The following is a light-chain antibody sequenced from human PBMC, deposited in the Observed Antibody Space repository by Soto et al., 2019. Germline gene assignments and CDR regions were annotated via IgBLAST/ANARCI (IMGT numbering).Light chain of an antibody. V-gene: IGLV1-40*01. CDR1: STNIGAGYD. CDR3: PSSDSSLRRV. J-gene: IGLJ2*01. CDR2: GSS. Sequence: QSVLTQPPSVSGSPGQTVTISCTGSSTNIGAGYDVHWYQQLPGTAPKLLIYGSSNRPSGVPDRFSGSKSGTSASLAITGLQAVDEAYYCCPSSDSSLRRVFGGGTKVTVL.